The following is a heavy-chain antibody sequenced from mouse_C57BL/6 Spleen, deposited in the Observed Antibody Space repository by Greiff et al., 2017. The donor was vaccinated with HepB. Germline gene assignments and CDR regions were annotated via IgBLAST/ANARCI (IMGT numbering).Heavy chain of an antibody. Sequence: VQRVESGPELVKPGASVKISCKASGYASSSSWMNWVKQRPGKGLEWIGRIYPGDGDTNYNGKFKGKATLTADKSSSTAYMQLSSLTSEDSAVYFCARSNYYAMDYWGQGTSVTVSS. CDR1: GYASSSSW. J-gene: IGHJ4*01. V-gene: IGHV1-82*01. CDR2: IYPGDGDT. CDR3: ARSNYYAMDY.